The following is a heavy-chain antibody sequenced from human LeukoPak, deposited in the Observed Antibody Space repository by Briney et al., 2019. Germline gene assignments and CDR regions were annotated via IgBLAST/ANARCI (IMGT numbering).Heavy chain of an antibody. Sequence: GGSLRLSCAASGFTFSSYGMHWVRQAPGKGLEWVAVISYDGSNKYYADSVKGRFTISRDNSKNTLYLQMNSLRAEDTAVYYCAKERSSSSSFDYRGQGTLVTVSS. CDR2: ISYDGSNK. CDR1: GFTFSSYG. D-gene: IGHD6-6*01. V-gene: IGHV3-30*18. J-gene: IGHJ4*02. CDR3: AKERSSSSSFDY.